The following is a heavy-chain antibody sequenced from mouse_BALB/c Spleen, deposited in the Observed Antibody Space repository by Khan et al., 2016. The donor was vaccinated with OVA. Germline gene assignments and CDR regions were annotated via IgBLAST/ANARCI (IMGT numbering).Heavy chain of an antibody. J-gene: IGHJ2*01. V-gene: IGHV1-26*01. CDR1: GYTFTDHY. D-gene: IGHD6-1*01. CDR2: INPDNGDT. Sequence: VQLQQSGPELVKPGASVKMSCKASGYTFTDHYMKWVRQSHGKILEWIADINPDNGDTFYNEKFKDKATLTVDKSSSTAYMQLNSLTSEDSAVYFCVKGLWDYWGQGTTLTVSS. CDR3: VKGLWDY.